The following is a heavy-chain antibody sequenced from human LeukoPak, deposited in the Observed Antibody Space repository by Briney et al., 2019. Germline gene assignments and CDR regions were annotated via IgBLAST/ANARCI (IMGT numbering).Heavy chain of an antibody. J-gene: IGHJ6*02. CDR2: IKQDGSDK. CDR1: GFSLSSNC. CDR3: ARGNGVGV. V-gene: IGHV3-7*01. Sequence: PGGSLSLSCEAYGFSLSSNCMSCVRQAPGKGLEWVAFIKQDGSDKYYVESVKGRFTISRDNAKNSLFLQMNSLRADDTAVYYCARGNGVGVWGRGTTVTVSS.